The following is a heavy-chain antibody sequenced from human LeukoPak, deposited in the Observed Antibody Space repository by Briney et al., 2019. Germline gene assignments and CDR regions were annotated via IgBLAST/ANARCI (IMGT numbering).Heavy chain of an antibody. V-gene: IGHV3-23*01. CDR3: AKWIAAPPNGGY. J-gene: IGHJ4*02. D-gene: IGHD6-6*01. CDR2: ISGSGGST. Sequence: GGSLRLSCAASGFTFSSYAMSWVRQAPGKGLEWVSAISGSGGSTYYADSVKGRFTISRDNSKNTLYLQTNSLRAEDTAVYYCAKWIAAPPNGGYWGQGTLVTVSS. CDR1: GFTFSSYA.